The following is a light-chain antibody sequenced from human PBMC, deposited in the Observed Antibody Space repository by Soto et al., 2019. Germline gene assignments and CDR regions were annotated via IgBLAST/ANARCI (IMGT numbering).Light chain of an antibody. V-gene: IGKV1-5*03. Sequence: DIQMTQSPSTLSASVGDRATITCRASQSISTWLAWYQQKPGKAPNLLIYKASSLKIGVPSRFSGSGSGTEFTLAISSLQPDDSATYYCQQYTSYGVTFGQGTRLEIK. CDR2: KAS. CDR1: QSISTW. J-gene: IGKJ5*01. CDR3: QQYTSYGVT.